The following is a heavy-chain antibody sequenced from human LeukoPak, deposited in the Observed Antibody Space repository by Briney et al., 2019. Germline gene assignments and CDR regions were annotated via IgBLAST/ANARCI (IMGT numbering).Heavy chain of an antibody. CDR3: ASSPGPPTSYYYYYMDV. CDR2: IIPIFGTA. D-gene: IGHD1-14*01. Sequence: SVKVSCKASGGAFISYAISWVRQAPGQGLEWMGGIIPIFGTANYAQKFQGRVTITADKSTSTAYMELSSLRSEDTAVYYCASSPGPPTSYYYYYMDVWGKGTTVTVSS. J-gene: IGHJ6*03. V-gene: IGHV1-69*06. CDR1: GGAFISYA.